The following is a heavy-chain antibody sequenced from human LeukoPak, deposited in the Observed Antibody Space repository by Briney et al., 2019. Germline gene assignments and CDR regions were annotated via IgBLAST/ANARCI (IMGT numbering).Heavy chain of an antibody. CDR2: IYPGDSDT. J-gene: IGHJ4*02. Sequence: NHGESLKISCKGSGYSFTSYWIGWVRQMPGKGLEWMGIIYPGDSDTRYSPSFQGQVTISADKSISTAYLQWSSLKASDTAMYYCARGRPDPLWFGGHPNSNLPLVDYWGQGTLVTVSS. CDR1: GYSFTSYW. V-gene: IGHV5-51*01. D-gene: IGHD3-10*01. CDR3: ARGRPDPLWFGGHPNSNLPLVDY.